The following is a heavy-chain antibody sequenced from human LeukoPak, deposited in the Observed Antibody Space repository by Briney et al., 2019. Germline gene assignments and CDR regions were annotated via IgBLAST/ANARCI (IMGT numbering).Heavy chain of an antibody. CDR1: GGSFSGYY. J-gene: IGHJ4*02. CDR3: ARGNTNSSGYWDFDY. D-gene: IGHD3-22*01. Sequence: SETLSLTCAVYGGSFSGYYWSWIRQPPGKGLEWIGEINHSGSTNYNPSLKSRVTISVDTSKNQFSLKLSSVTAADTAVYYCARGNTNSSGYWDFDYWGQGTLVTVSS. V-gene: IGHV4-34*01. CDR2: INHSGST.